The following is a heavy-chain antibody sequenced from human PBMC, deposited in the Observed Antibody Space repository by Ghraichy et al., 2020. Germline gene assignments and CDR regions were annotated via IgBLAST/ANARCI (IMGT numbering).Heavy chain of an antibody. V-gene: IGHV3-23*01. CDR3: AKPIGARGYSSSSGDY. CDR1: GFTFSSYA. CDR2: ISGSGGST. J-gene: IGHJ4*02. D-gene: IGHD6-6*01. Sequence: GESLNISCAASGFTFSSYAMSWVRQAPGKGLEWVSAISGSGGSTYYADSVKGRFTISRDNSKNTLYLQMNSLRAEDTAVYYCAKPIGARGYSSSSGDYWGQGTLVTVSS.